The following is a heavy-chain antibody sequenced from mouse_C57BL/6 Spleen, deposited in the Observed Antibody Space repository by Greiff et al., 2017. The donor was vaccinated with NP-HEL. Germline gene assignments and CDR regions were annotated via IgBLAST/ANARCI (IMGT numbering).Heavy chain of an antibody. V-gene: IGHV1-15*01. D-gene: IGHD1-1*01. Sequence: VQLQESGAELVRPGASVTLSCKASGYTFTDYEMHWVKQTPVHGLEWIGAIDPETGGTAYTQKFKGKAILTADKSSSTAYMELRSLTSEDAAVYYCTRDPDYGSSPAWFAYWGQGTLVTVSA. CDR3: TRDPDYGSSPAWFAY. J-gene: IGHJ3*01. CDR2: IDPETGGT. CDR1: GYTFTDYE.